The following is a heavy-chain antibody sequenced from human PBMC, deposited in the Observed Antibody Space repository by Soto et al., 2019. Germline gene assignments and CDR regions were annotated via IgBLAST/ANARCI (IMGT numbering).Heavy chain of an antibody. J-gene: IGHJ6*02. CDR1: GFTFSSYG. V-gene: IGHV3-33*01. Sequence: LRLSCAASGFTFSSYGMHWVRQAPGKGLEWVAVIWYDGSNKYYADSVKGRFTISRDNSKNTLYLQMNSLRAEDTAVYYCARPKSLDEPIGMDVWGQGTTVTVSS. CDR2: IWYDGSNK. CDR3: ARPKSLDEPIGMDV.